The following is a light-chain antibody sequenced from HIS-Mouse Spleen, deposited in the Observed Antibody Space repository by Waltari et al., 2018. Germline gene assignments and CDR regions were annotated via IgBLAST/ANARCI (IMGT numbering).Light chain of an antibody. CDR2: GAS. CDR3: QQYNNWPPLT. V-gene: IGKV3-15*01. Sequence: EIVMTQSPATLSVSPGERATLSCRASQSVSSNLAWYQQKPGQAPRLLIYGASNRATGIPARLSGSGSGTEFTLTISSLQSEDFAVYYCQQYNNWPPLTFGGGTKVEIK. CDR1: QSVSSN. J-gene: IGKJ4*01.